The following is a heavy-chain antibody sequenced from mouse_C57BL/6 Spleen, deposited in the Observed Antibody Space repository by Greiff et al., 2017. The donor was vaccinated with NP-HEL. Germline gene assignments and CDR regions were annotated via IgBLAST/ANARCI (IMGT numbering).Heavy chain of an antibody. Sequence: EVQVVESGPELVKPGASVKIPCKASGYTFTDYNMDWVKQSHGKSLEWIGDINPNNGGTIYNQKFKGKATLTVDKSSSTAYMELRSLTSEDTAVYYCARRRTGPYYFDYWGQGTTLTVSS. CDR1: GYTFTDYN. D-gene: IGHD4-1*01. CDR3: ARRRTGPYYFDY. CDR2: INPNNGGT. J-gene: IGHJ2*01. V-gene: IGHV1-18*01.